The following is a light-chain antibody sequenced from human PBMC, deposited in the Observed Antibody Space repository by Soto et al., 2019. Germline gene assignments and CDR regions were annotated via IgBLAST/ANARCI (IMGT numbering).Light chain of an antibody. CDR3: QQRFTTPLT. Sequence: DVQMTLSPSSLSPSVGDRVTITCGASQSIGRFLTWYQQKPGKAPNXLINVASTLRSGVPSRFSVILSGTDVNINIHSLQTEDGQTDLGQQRFTTPLTFSGGTKVDIK. CDR1: QSIGRF. V-gene: IGKV1-39*01. CDR2: VAS. J-gene: IGKJ4*01.